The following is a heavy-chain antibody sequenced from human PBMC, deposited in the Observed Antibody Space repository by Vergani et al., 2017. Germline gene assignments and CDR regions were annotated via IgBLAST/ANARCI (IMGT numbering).Heavy chain of an antibody. J-gene: IGHJ4*02. CDR1: GGSFFNSRYY. CDR3: ASIARAPTRRNPPTDY. CDR2: MDYNGRA. V-gene: IGHV4-39*01. D-gene: IGHD3-16*02. Sequence: QLQLQESGPGLVKPSGTLSLTCSVTGGSFFNSRYYWGWIRQPPGKGLEWIGSMDYNGRAYYTPSLRRRVAISIDTSKMQFSLKLYALTAADTAIYFCASIARAPTRRNPPTDYWGQGILVTVAS.